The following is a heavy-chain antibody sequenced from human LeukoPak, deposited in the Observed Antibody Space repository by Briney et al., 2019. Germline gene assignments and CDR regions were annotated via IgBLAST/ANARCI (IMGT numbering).Heavy chain of an antibody. V-gene: IGHV3-23*01. J-gene: IGHJ6*03. CDR2: ISGSGVKT. Sequence: PGGSLRLSCAASGFSLSTYALSWVRQAPGGGLEWVAAISGSGVKTYHADSVKGRFTISKDNSENRLSLQMDSLRAEDTAVYFCAKDTTAWWYHRAYMNVWGKGTPVTVSS. D-gene: IGHD2-15*01. CDR3: AKDTTAWWYHRAYMNV. CDR1: GFSLSTYA.